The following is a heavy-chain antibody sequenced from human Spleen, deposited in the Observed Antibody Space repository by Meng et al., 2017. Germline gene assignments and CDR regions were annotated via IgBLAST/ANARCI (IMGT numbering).Heavy chain of an antibody. CDR1: GGSFSSSSYY. Sequence: SETLSLTCTVSGGSFSSSSYYWGWIRQPPGKGLEWIGSIYYSGSTYYNPSLKSRVTISVGTSKNQFSLKLSSVTAADTAVYYCARGYYYDSSGYDPWGQGTLVTVSS. CDR3: ARGYYYDSSGYDP. V-gene: IGHV4-39*07. D-gene: IGHD3-22*01. J-gene: IGHJ5*02. CDR2: IYYSGST.